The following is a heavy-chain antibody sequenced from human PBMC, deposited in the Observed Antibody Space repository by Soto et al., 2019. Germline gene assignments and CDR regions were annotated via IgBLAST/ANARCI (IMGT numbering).Heavy chain of an antibody. CDR1: GGTFSSYA. CDR2: IIPMFGTA. CDR3: AFNPPPSNWGSGYVDY. D-gene: IGHD7-27*01. V-gene: IGHV1-69*12. J-gene: IGHJ4*02. Sequence: QVQLVQSGAEVKKPGSSVKVSCTASGGTFSSYAISWVRQAPGQGLAWMGGIIPMFGTADYAQKFQVRVTIIADESTSTAYMELNSLRCEVTAVYYGAFNPPPSNWGSGYVDYWGQGTLVTVSS.